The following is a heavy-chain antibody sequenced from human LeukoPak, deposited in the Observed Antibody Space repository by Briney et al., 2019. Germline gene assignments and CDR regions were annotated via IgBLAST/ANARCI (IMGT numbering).Heavy chain of an antibody. CDR1: GYTFTSYY. V-gene: IGHV1-46*01. J-gene: IGHJ4*02. CDR3: ARDGSLYSYGSGSSYIDY. D-gene: IGHD3-10*01. CDR2: INPSGGST. Sequence: ASVKVSCKASGYTFTSYYMHWVRQAPGQGLEWMGIINPSGGSTSYAQKFQGRVTMTRDTSTSTVYMELSSLRSEDTAVYYCARDGSLYSYGSGSSYIDYWGQGTLVTVSS.